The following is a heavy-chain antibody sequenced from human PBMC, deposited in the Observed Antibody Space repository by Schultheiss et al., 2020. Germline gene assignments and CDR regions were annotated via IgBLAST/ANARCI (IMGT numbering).Heavy chain of an antibody. J-gene: IGHJ5*02. CDR2: INHSGST. V-gene: IGHV4-30-2*01. CDR1: GGSISSGGYS. Sequence: SETLSLTCAVSGGSISSGGYSWSWIRQPPGKGLEWIGEINHSGSTNYNPSLKSRVTISVDKSKNQFSLKLSSVTAADTAVYYCARVREWELLTAAFDPWGQGTLVTGSS. D-gene: IGHD1-26*01. CDR3: ARVREWELLTAAFDP.